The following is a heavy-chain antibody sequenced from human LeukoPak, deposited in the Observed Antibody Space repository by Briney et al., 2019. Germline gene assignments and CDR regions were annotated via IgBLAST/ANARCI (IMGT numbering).Heavy chain of an antibody. CDR2: ISGRVGST. Sequence: GGSLRLSCAAAGFTFSSYAMSWVRQAPGKGLEWVASISGRVGSTYYADSGKGWFTISRDNSKNTLYLQMNSLRAEDTAVYYCAKDEPDYYDSSGYRHYYNGMDVWGQGTTVTVSS. D-gene: IGHD3-22*01. J-gene: IGHJ6*02. CDR1: GFTFSSYA. V-gene: IGHV3-23*01. CDR3: AKDEPDYYDSSGYRHYYNGMDV.